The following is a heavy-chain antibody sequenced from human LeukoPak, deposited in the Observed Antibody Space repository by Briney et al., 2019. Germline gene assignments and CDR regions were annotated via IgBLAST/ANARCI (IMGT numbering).Heavy chain of an antibody. CDR3: ATDLGYCSGGSCYVWFDP. V-gene: IGHV1-24*01. CDR1: GYTLTELS. J-gene: IGHJ5*02. CDR2: FDPEDGET. Sequence: GASVKVPCKVSGYTLTELSMHWVRQAPGKGLEWMGGFDPEDGETIYAQKFQGRVTMTEDTSTDTAYMELSSLRSEDTAVYYCATDLGYCSGGSCYVWFDPWGQGTLVTVSS. D-gene: IGHD2-15*01.